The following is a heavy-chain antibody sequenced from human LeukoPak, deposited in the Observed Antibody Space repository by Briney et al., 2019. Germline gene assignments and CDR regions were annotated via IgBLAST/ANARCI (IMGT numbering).Heavy chain of an antibody. Sequence: SETLSLTCTVSGGSISSGDYYGSWIRQPPGKGLEWIGCIYYSGSTYYNPSLKSRVTISVDTSKNQFSLKLSSVTAADTAVYYCARDAGSHHDAFDIWGQGTMVTVSS. CDR2: IYYSGST. CDR1: GGSISSGDYY. D-gene: IGHD2-15*01. J-gene: IGHJ3*02. CDR3: ARDAGSHHDAFDI. V-gene: IGHV4-30-4*01.